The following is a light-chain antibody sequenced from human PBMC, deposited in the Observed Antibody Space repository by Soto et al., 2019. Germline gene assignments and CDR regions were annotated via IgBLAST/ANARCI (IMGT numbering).Light chain of an antibody. CDR2: EVS. J-gene: IGLJ1*01. Sequence: QSVLTPPASVSGSPGQTITISCTGTSSDVGGYNYVSWYQQHPGKAPKLMIYEVSNRPSGVSNRFSGSKSGNTASLTISGLQADDEADYYCSSYTSSSTSVFASGTNATVL. CDR3: SSYTSSSTSV. CDR1: SSDVGGYNY. V-gene: IGLV2-14*01.